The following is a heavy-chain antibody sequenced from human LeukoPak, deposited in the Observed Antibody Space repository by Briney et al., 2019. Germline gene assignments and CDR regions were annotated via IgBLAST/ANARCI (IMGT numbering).Heavy chain of an antibody. CDR2: INHSGST. CDR1: GGSFSGYY. J-gene: IGHJ4*02. V-gene: IGHV4-34*01. CDR3: ARLLYYYGSGSYDDDY. Sequence: SETLSLTCAVYGGSFSGYYWSWIRQPPGKGLEWIGEINHSGSTNYNPSLKSRVTISVDTSKNQFSLKLSSVTAADTAVYYCARLLYYYGSGSYDDDYWGQGTLVTVSS. D-gene: IGHD3-10*01.